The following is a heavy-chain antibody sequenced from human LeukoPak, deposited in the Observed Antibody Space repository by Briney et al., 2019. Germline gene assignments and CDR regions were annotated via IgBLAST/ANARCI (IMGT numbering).Heavy chain of an antibody. J-gene: IGHJ5*02. CDR1: GGAFSSYA. Sequence: SVKVSCEASGGAFSSYAISWVRQAPGQGLEWMGRIIPILGIANYAQKFQGRVTITADKSTSTAYMELSSLRSEDTAVYYCARDSHKVGATAGFPNWFDPWGQGTLVTVSS. V-gene: IGHV1-69*04. CDR3: ARDSHKVGATAGFPNWFDP. D-gene: IGHD1-26*01. CDR2: IIPILGIA.